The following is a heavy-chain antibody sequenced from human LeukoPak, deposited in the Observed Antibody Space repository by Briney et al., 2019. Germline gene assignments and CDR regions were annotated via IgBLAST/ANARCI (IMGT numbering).Heavy chain of an antibody. V-gene: IGHV3-7*03. CDR2: IKEDGSER. CDR3: AGAPVEYCSSTSCYRSWFDP. CDR1: AFIFSGHW. J-gene: IGHJ5*02. D-gene: IGHD2-2*01. Sequence: GGSLRLSCEGSAFIFSGHWMNWVRQTPGKGLEWVASIKEDGSERQYVDSVKGRFSISRDNTKGSLFLQLNSLRAEDTAVYYCAGAPVEYCSSTSCYRSWFDPWGQGTLVTVSS.